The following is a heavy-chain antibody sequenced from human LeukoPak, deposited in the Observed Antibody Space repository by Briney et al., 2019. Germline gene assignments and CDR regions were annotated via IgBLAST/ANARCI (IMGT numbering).Heavy chain of an antibody. V-gene: IGHV4-59*01. J-gene: IGHJ4*02. CDR1: GGSISTYY. CDR3: ARDLETGTLDY. D-gene: IGHD1/OR15-1a*01. CDR2: IYYSGST. Sequence: PSETLSLTCTVSGGSISTYYWSWIRQPPGKGLEWIGYIYYSGSTNYNPPLKSRVTISVDTSKNQFSLNLSSVTAADTAVYYCARDLETGTLDYWGQGTLVSVSS.